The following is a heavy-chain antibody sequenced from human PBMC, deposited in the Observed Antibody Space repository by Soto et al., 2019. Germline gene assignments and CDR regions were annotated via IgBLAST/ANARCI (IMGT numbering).Heavy chain of an antibody. Sequence: EVLLVESGGGLVQPGGSLKLSCAASGFVFKDSSIHWVRQASGKGLEWVGRIRDRAYNYATSYAASVKGRFTISRDDSSNPALLQMNSLKTEDPAIYYCTRLISAAQDYWGQGTRVTVSS. J-gene: IGHJ4*02. D-gene: IGHD3-22*01. CDR1: GFVFKDSS. CDR2: IRDRAYNYAT. CDR3: TRLISAAQDY. V-gene: IGHV3-73*01.